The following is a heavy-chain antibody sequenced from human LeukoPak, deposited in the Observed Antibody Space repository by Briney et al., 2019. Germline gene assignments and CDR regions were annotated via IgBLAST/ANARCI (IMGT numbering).Heavy chain of an antibody. V-gene: IGHV3-23*01. CDR2: IKGTGRKT. D-gene: IGHD1-1*01. CDR1: GFNLSSYV. CDR3: AKLNWNQDAFDI. J-gene: IGHJ3*02. Sequence: GGSLRLSCAASGFNLSSYVMTWVRQAPGKGLEWVSTIKGTGRKTFYADSVKGRFTISRDNSKNTLYLQMNSLRAEDTAVYYCAKLNWNQDAFDIWGQGTMVTVSS.